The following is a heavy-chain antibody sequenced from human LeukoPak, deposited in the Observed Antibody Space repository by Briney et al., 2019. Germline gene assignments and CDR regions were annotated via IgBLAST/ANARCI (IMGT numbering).Heavy chain of an antibody. J-gene: IGHJ4*02. CDR2: IYYSGST. V-gene: IGHV4-39*07. CDR1: GGSISTSYYY. CDR3: ARGRGDYEEFLFDY. Sequence: SETLSLTCTVSGGSISTSYYYWGWIRQPPGKGLEWIGSIYYSGSTNYNPSLKSRVTISVDTSKNQFSLKLSSVTAADTAVYYCARGRGDYEEFLFDYWGQGTLVTVSS. D-gene: IGHD4-17*01.